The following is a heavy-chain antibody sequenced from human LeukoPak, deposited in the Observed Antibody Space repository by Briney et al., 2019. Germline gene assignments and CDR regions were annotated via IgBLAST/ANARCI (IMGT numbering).Heavy chain of an antibody. J-gene: IGHJ3*02. Sequence: PGGSLRLSCAASGFTFSSYEMNWVRQAPGKGLEWVANIKQDGSEKYYVDSVKGRFTISRDNAKNSLYLQMNSLRAEDTAVYYCARDDTHYGSSGSFYDAFDIWGQGTMVTVSS. CDR3: ARDDTHYGSSGSFYDAFDI. V-gene: IGHV3-7*01. CDR1: GFTFSSYE. D-gene: IGHD3-22*01. CDR2: IKQDGSEK.